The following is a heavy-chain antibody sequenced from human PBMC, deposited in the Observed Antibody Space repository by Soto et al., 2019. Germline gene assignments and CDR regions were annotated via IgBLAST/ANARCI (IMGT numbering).Heavy chain of an antibody. V-gene: IGHV3-7*03. CDR1: GFTFSSYW. CDR3: ARGSWVTGPQTYFDY. CDR2: IKQDGSEK. J-gene: IGHJ4*02. Sequence: GGSLRLSCAASGFTFSSYWMSWVRQAPGKGLEWVANIKQDGSEKYYVDSVKGRFTISRDNAKNSLYLQMNSLRAEDTAVYYCARGSWVTGPQTYFDYWGQGTLVTVSS. D-gene: IGHD1-20*01.